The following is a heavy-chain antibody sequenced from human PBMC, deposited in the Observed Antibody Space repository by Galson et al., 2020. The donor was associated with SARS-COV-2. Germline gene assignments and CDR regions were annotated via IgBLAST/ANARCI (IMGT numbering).Heavy chain of an antibody. CDR3: AGGRMAGTSYNYFDY. Sequence: GESLKISCAASGFTVSSNFLSLVRQTPERGLELVSLIYSGGDAYYADSVKGRFTISRNSSKNTLYLQMNILRAEDSAVYFCAGGRMAGTSYNYFDYWGQGTLVTVSS. J-gene: IGHJ4*02. CDR1: GFTVSSNF. V-gene: IGHV3-53*01. CDR2: IYSGGDA. D-gene: IGHD2-2*01.